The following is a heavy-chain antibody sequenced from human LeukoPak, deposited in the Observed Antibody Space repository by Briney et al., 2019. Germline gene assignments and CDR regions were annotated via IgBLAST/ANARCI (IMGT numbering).Heavy chain of an antibody. D-gene: IGHD6-13*01. V-gene: IGHV1-69*05. CDR2: IIPIFGTA. CDR3: ARDRGRIAAAAPGYYYMDV. CDR1: GGTFSSYA. J-gene: IGHJ6*03. Sequence: GASVKVSCTASGGTFSSYAISWVRQAPGQGLEWMGGIIPIFGTANYAQKFQGRVTITTDESTSTAYMELSSLRSEDTAVYYCARDRGRIAAAAPGYYYMDVWGKGTTVTVSS.